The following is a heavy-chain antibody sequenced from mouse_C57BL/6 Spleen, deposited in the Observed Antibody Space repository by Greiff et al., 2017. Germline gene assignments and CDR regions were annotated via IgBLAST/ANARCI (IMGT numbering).Heavy chain of an antibody. D-gene: IGHD2-5*01. V-gene: IGHV1-52*01. CDR3: AAYYSNYGWYFDV. CDR1: GYTFTSYW. CDR2: IDPSDSET. Sequence: QVQLKQPGAELVRPGSSVKLSCKASGYTFTSYWMHWVKQRPIQGLEWIGNIDPSDSETHYNQKFKDKATLTVDKSSSTAYMQLSSLTSEDSAVYYCAAYYSNYGWYFDVWGTGTTVTVSS. J-gene: IGHJ1*03.